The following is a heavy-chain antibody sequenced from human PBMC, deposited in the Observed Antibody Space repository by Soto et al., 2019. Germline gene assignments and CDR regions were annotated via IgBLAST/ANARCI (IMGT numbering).Heavy chain of an antibody. CDR2: INAGNGNT. Sequence: ASVKVSCKASGYTFTSYAMHWVRQAPGQRLEWMGWINAGNGNTKYSQEFQGRVTITRDTSASTAYMELSSLRSEDTAVYYCARGIAAADDAFDILGQGTMVTVSS. D-gene: IGHD6-13*01. CDR3: ARGIAAADDAFDI. J-gene: IGHJ3*02. V-gene: IGHV1-3*01. CDR1: GYTFTSYA.